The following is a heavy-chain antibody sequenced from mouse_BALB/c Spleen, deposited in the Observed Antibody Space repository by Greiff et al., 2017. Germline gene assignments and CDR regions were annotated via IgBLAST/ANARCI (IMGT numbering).Heavy chain of an antibody. CDR2: ISYSGST. CDR1: GYSITSDYA. CDR3: ARWSSYAMDY. V-gene: IGHV3-2*02. J-gene: IGHJ4*01. Sequence: DVQLQESGPGLVKPSQSLSLTCTVTGYSITSDYAWNWIRQFPGNKLEWMGYISYSGSTSYNPSLKSRISITRDTSKNQFFLQLNSVTTEDTATYYCARWSSYAMDYWGQGTSVTVSS. D-gene: IGHD1-1*01.